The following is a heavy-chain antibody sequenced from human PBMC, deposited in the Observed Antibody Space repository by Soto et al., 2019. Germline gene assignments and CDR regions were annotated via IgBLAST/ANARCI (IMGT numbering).Heavy chain of an antibody. J-gene: IGHJ4*02. D-gene: IGHD4-17*01. CDR3: ARDEAWGDYDGMPFDY. CDR1: GFTFNNYW. V-gene: IGHV3-7*01. CDR2: IKPDGSEK. Sequence: EVQLVESGGGLVQPGGSLRLSCAASGFTFNNYWMGWVRQPPGKGLEWVAHIKPDGSEKSYVDSVKGRFTISRDNAKNSLYLQMNSLRAEDTAVYYCARDEAWGDYDGMPFDYWGQGALVTVS.